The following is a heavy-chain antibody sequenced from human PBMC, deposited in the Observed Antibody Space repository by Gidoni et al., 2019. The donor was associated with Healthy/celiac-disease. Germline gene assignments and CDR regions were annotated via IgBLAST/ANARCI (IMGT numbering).Heavy chain of an antibody. V-gene: IGHV3-23*01. CDR3: AKDTRITGTGPYDY. Sequence: EVQLLESGGGLVQPGGSLRLSGAASGFTFSSYALSWVRQAPGKGLEWVSAMSGSVGSTYYADSVKGRFTISRDNSKNTLYLQMNSLRAEDTAVYYCAKDTRITGTGPYDYWGQGTLVTVSS. CDR1: GFTFSSYA. J-gene: IGHJ4*02. CDR2: MSGSVGST. D-gene: IGHD1-7*01.